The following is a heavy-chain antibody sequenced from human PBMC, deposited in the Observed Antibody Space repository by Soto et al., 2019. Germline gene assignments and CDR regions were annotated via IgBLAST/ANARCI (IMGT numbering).Heavy chain of an antibody. CDR3: ARERATKYSSSSYYYYGMDV. D-gene: IGHD6-6*01. CDR2: IIPIFGTA. CDR1: GGTFSSYA. J-gene: IGHJ6*02. V-gene: IGHV1-69*13. Sequence: SVKVSCKASGGTFSSYALSWVRQAPGQGLEWMGGIIPIFGTANYAQKFQGRVTITADESTSTAYMELSSLRSEDTAVYYCARERATKYSSSSYYYYGMDVWG.